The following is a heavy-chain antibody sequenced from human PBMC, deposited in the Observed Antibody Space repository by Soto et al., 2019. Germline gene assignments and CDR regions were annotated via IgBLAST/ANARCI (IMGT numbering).Heavy chain of an antibody. CDR2: IWYDGSNK. Sequence: PGGSLRLSCAASGFTFSSYGMHWVRQAPGKGLEWVAVIWYDGSNKYYADSVKGRFTISRDNSKNTLYLQMNSLRAEDTAVYYCARAPMTTVTGDYYCGMDVWGQGTTVTVSS. CDR1: GFTFSSYG. V-gene: IGHV3-33*01. CDR3: ARAPMTTVTGDYYCGMDV. J-gene: IGHJ6*02. D-gene: IGHD4-4*01.